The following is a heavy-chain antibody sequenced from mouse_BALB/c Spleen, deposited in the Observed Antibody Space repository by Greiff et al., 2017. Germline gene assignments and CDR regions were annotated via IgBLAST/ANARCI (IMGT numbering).Heavy chain of an antibody. CDR2: IYPGDGDT. V-gene: IGHV1-80*01. CDR3: AMITTVVEGLAY. D-gene: IGHD1-1*01. J-gene: IGHJ3*01. Sequence: VQLQQSGAELVRPGSSVKISCKASGYAFSSYWMNWVKQRPGQGLEWIGQIYPGDGDTNYNGKFKGKATLTADKSSSTAYMQISSLTSEDSAVYFCAMITTVVEGLAYWGQGTLVTVSA. CDR1: GYAFSSYW.